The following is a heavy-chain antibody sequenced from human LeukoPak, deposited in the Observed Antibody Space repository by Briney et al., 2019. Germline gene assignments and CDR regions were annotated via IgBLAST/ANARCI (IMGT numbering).Heavy chain of an antibody. CDR2: ISGDGGST. V-gene: IGHV3-23*01. J-gene: IGHJ5*02. D-gene: IGHD3-3*01. CDR1: GFTFSSYA. Sequence: GGSLRLSCAASGFTFSSYAMNWVRQAPGKGLEWVSAISGDGGSTYYIDSVKGRFTISRDNSKNTVYLEMSSLRAEDTAVYYCAKAQITIFALFPWDQGTLVTVSS. CDR3: AKAQITIFALFP.